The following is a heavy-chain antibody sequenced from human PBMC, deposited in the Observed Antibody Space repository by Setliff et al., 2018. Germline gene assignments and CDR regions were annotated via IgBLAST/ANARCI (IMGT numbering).Heavy chain of an antibody. CDR2: IYYSGST. CDR1: GGSISSHY. Sequence: SETLSLTCTVSGGSISSHYWSWVRQPPGQGMELIGIIYYSGSTNYHPSLKRRVNISVYTSKNQDSLKLSSVTAADTAVYYCARDAGGTSSIAVLDYWGQGTLVTVSS. D-gene: IGHD2-2*01. V-gene: IGHV4-59*11. CDR3: ARDAGGTSSIAVLDY. J-gene: IGHJ4*02.